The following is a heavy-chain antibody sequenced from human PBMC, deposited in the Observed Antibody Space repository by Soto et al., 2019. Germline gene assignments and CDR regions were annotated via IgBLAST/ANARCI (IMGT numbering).Heavy chain of an antibody. CDR1: GFTFSSYA. J-gene: IGHJ6*02. Sequence: PGGSLRLSCAASGFTFSSYAMSWVRQAPGKGLEWVSAISGSGGSTYYADSVKGRFTISRDNSKNTLYLQMNSLRAEDTAVYYCAKVPYSSSQKNYRHYYYYGMDVWGQGTTVTVSS. CDR3: AKVPYSSSQKNYRHYYYYGMDV. D-gene: IGHD6-6*01. V-gene: IGHV3-23*01. CDR2: ISGSGGST.